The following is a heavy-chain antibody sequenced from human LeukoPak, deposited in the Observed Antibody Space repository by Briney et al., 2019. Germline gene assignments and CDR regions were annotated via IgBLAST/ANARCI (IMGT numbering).Heavy chain of an antibody. J-gene: IGHJ6*03. CDR3: ARDRASYYGSGSYYPYYYYYYMDV. CDR1: GYTFTSYD. V-gene: IGHV1-2*02. D-gene: IGHD3-10*01. Sequence: ASVKVSCKASGYTFTSYDINWVRQATGQGLEWMGWMNPNSGGTNYAQKFQGRVTMTRDTSISTAYMELSRLRSDDTAVYYCARDRASYYGSGSYYPYYYYYYMDVWGKGTTVTVSS. CDR2: MNPNSGGT.